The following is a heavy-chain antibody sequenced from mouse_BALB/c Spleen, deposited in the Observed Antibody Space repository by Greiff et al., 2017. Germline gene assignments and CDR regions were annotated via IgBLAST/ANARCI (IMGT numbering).Heavy chain of an antibody. J-gene: IGHJ1*01. CDR3: TRDHYYYGSSYWYFDV. V-gene: IGHV5-6-4*01. CDR2: ISSGGSYT. Sequence: EVKLMESGGGLVKPGGSLKLSCAASGFTFSSYTMSWVRQTPEKRLEWVATISSGGSYTYYPDSVKGRFTISRDNAKNTLYLQMSSLKSEDTAMYYCTRDHYYYGSSYWYFDVWGAGTTVTVSS. D-gene: IGHD1-1*01. CDR1: GFTFSSYT.